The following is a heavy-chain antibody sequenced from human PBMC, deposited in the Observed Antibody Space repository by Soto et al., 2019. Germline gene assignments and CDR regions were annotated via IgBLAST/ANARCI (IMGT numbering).Heavy chain of an antibody. J-gene: IGHJ3*02. D-gene: IGHD7-27*01. CDR3: AKDLGADDAFDI. CDR2: ISGSGGST. CDR1: GFTFSSYA. V-gene: IGHV3-23*01. Sequence: GGSLRLSCAASGFTFSSYAMSWVRQAPGKGLEWVSAISGSGGSTYYADSVKGRFTISGDNSKNTLYLQMNSLRAEDTAVYYCAKDLGADDAFDIWGQGPMVTVSS.